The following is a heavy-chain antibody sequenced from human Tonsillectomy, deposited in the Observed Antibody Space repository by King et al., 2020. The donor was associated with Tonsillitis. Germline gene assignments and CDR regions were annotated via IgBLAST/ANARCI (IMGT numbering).Heavy chain of an antibody. J-gene: IGHJ6*02. Sequence: QLQESGPGLVKPSETLSLTCTVSGGSVSSSSYYWVWIRQPPGKGLEWIGSMYYSGSTYYNPSLKSRVTISVETSKNQFSLKLSSVTAADTGVYYCARIYSGYELVAGNYSYYGMDVWGQGTTVTVSS. CDR3: ARIYSGYELVAGNYSYYGMDV. CDR2: MYYSGST. V-gene: IGHV4-39*01. D-gene: IGHD5-12*01. CDR1: GGSVSSSSYY.